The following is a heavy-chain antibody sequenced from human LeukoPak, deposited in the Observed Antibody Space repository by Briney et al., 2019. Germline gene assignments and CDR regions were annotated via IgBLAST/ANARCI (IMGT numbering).Heavy chain of an antibody. J-gene: IGHJ4*02. D-gene: IGHD3-10*01. CDR3: ARDGATMVRGVIDY. CDR2: ISAYNGNT. V-gene: IGHV1-18*01. Sequence: ASVKVSCKASGYTFTSYGISWVRQAPGQGLEWVGWISAYNGNTNYAQKLQGRVTMTTDTSTSTAYMELRSLRSDDTAVYYCARDGATMVRGVIDYWGQGTLVTVSS. CDR1: GYTFTSYG.